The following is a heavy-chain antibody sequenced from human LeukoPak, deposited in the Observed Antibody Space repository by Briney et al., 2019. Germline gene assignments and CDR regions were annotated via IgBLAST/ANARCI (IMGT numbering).Heavy chain of an antibody. Sequence: SETLSLTCAVYGGSFRGYYWSWIRQPPGKGLEWIGEINHSGSTNYNPSLKSRVTISVDTSKNQFSLKLSSVTAADTAVYYCAGRISWNYDFWSGYYTSGYFDYWGQGTLVTVSS. CDR3: AGRISWNYDFWSGYYTSGYFDY. V-gene: IGHV4-34*01. D-gene: IGHD3-3*01. J-gene: IGHJ4*02. CDR2: INHSGST. CDR1: GGSFRGYY.